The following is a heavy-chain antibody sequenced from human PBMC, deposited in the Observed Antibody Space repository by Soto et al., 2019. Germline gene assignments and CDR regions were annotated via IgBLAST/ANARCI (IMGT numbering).Heavy chain of an antibody. D-gene: IGHD6-13*01. Sequence: SETLSLTCTVSGGSISSYYWSWIRQPPGKGLEWIGYIYYSGSTNYNPSLKSRVTISVDTSKNQFSLKLSSVTAADTAVYYCARHEFGRYSSSRGAFDIWGQGTMVTVSS. CDR3: ARHEFGRYSSSRGAFDI. CDR2: IYYSGST. J-gene: IGHJ3*02. V-gene: IGHV4-59*08. CDR1: GGSISSYY.